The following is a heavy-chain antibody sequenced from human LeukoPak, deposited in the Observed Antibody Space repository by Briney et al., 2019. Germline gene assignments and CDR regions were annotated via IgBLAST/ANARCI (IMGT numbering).Heavy chain of an antibody. J-gene: IGHJ4*02. D-gene: IGHD4-23*01. CDR3: AVSDYGGNSLWY. CDR2: ISSSSSYI. CDR1: GFTFSSYS. V-gene: IGHV3-21*01. Sequence: PGGSLRLSCAASGFTFSSYSMNWVRQAPGKGLEWVSSISSSSSYIYYADSVKGRFTISRDNAKNSLYLQMNSLRAEDTAVYYCAVSDYGGNSLWYWGQGTLVTVSS.